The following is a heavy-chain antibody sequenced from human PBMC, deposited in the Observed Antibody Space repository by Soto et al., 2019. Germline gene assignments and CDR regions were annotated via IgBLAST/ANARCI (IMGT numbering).Heavy chain of an antibody. CDR2: VNPILAMS. D-gene: IGHD3-10*01. Sequence: QVQLVQSGAEVKKPGSSVKVSCKASGDTFSFYTLNWIRQAPGQGFEWVGRVNPILAMSSSAHKFQGRVALFADKSTRTACMELRSLRSDDTAVYYCGTSSGSGSSPVYYWGEGTLVTVSS. J-gene: IGHJ4*02. CDR1: GDTFSFYT. V-gene: IGHV1-69*02. CDR3: GTSSGSGSSPVYY.